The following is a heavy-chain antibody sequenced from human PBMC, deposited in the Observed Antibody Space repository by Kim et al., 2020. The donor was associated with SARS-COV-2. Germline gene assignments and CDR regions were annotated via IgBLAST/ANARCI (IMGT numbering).Heavy chain of an antibody. CDR1: GFTFSSYA. V-gene: IGHV3-23*03. CDR2: IYSGGSST. Sequence: GGSLRLSCAASGFTFSSYAMSWVRQAPGKGLEWVSVIYSGGSSTYYADSVKGRFTISRDNSKNTLYLQMNSLRAEDTAVYYCAKHYYQYYFDYWGQGTLVTVSS. D-gene: IGHD3-10*01. J-gene: IGHJ4*02. CDR3: AKHYYQYYFDY.